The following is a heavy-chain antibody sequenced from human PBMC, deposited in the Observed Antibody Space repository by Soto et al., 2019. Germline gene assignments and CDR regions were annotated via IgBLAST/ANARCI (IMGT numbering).Heavy chain of an antibody. J-gene: IGHJ4*02. CDR1: GYTFTSYG. D-gene: IGHD6-13*01. V-gene: IGHV1-18*01. Sequence: ASVKVSCKASGYTFTSYGISWVRQAPGQGLEWMGWISAYNGNTNYAQKLQGRVTMTTDTSTSTAYMELRSLRSDDTAVYYCANIIAAAPKYHLDRDYWGQGTLVTVSS. CDR2: ISAYNGNT. CDR3: ANIIAAAPKYHLDRDY.